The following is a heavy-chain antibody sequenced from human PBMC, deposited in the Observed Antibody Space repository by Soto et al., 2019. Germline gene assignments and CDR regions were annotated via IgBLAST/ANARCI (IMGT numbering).Heavy chain of an antibody. Sequence: PSDTLSLTCTVSGGSINCDNCCGTWIRQPPGKGLEWIGCFHYSGTTYQIPSLKSRLTILRDTSGNQFSLKLTSVTAADTAVYYCARGDGNTAFGYWGQGTQVTVSS. CDR3: ARGDGNTAFGY. CDR2: FHYSGTT. J-gene: IGHJ4*02. D-gene: IGHD4-17*01. CDR1: GGSINCDNCC. V-gene: IGHV4-30-4*02.